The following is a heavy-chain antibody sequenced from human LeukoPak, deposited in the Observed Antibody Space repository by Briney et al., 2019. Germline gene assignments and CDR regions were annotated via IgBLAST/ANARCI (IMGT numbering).Heavy chain of an antibody. CDR3: ARDGGYVWGSYRYSDFDY. CDR1: GYTFTSCG. D-gene: IGHD3-16*02. V-gene: IGHV1-18*01. Sequence: ASVKVSCKASGYTFTSCGISWVRQAPGQGLEWMGWISAYNGNTNYAQKLQGRVTMTTDTSTSTAYMELRSLRSDDTAVYCCARDGGYVWGSYRYSDFDYWGQGTLVTVSS. J-gene: IGHJ4*02. CDR2: ISAYNGNT.